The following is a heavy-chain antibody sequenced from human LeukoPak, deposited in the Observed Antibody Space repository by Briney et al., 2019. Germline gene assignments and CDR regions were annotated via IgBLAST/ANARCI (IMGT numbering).Heavy chain of an antibody. J-gene: IGHJ4*02. CDR1: GFTFSSYD. Sequence: PGGSLRLSCAASGFTFSSYDMHWVRQATGKGLEWVSAIGTAGDTYYPGSVKGRFTISRENAKNSLYLQMNSLRAGDTAVYYCARAQYGSGAYYFDYWGQGTLVTVSS. V-gene: IGHV3-13*01. D-gene: IGHD3-10*01. CDR2: IGTAGDT. CDR3: ARAQYGSGAYYFDY.